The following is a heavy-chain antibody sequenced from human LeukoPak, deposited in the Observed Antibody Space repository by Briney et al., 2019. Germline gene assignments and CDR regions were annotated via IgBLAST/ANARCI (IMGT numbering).Heavy chain of an antibody. V-gene: IGHV3-23*01. J-gene: IGHJ4*02. CDR3: AKDMSVAGHPVAFDY. CDR2: ISGSGGST. D-gene: IGHD6-19*01. Sequence: GGSLRLSCAASGFTFSSYAMSWVRQAPGKGLEWVSAISGSGGSTYYADSVKGRFTISRDNSKNTLYLQMNSLRAEDTALYYCAKDMSVAGHPVAFDYWGQGTLVTVSS. CDR1: GFTFSSYA.